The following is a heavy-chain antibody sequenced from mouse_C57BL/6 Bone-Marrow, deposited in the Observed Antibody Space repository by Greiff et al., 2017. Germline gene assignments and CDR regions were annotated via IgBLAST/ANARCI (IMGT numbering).Heavy chain of an antibody. CDR3: TRRGDGYDGAWFAY. CDR2: IDPETGGT. V-gene: IGHV1-15*01. J-gene: IGHJ3*01. CDR1: GYTFTDYE. Sequence: QVQLKQSGAELVRPGASVTLSCKASGYTFTDYEMHWVKQTPVHGLEWIGAIDPETGGTAYKQKFKGKALLTADKSSSTAYMELRSLTSEGSAVYYCTRRGDGYDGAWFAYWGQGTLVTVAA. D-gene: IGHD2-2*01.